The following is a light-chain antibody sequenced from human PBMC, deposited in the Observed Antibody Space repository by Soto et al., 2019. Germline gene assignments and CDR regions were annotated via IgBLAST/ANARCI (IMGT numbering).Light chain of an antibody. V-gene: IGKV1-9*01. CDR3: QQLNSYPWT. CDR1: QGISSY. J-gene: IGKJ1*01. CDR2: AAS. Sequence: DIQLTQYPSFLSASVGDRVTITCRASQGISSYLAWYQQKPGKAPKLLIYAASTLQSGVPSRFSGSGSGTEFTLTISSLQPEDFATYYCQQLNSYPWTFGQGTKVEI.